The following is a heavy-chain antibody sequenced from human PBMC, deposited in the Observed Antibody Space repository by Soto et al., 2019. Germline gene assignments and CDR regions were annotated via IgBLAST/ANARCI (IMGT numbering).Heavy chain of an antibody. J-gene: IGHJ5*02. D-gene: IGHD3-3*01. Sequence: SETLSLTCTVSAGSISGHYWSWIRQPPGKGLQYIGYISYSGSTNYNPSHKSRVTISVDTSNNQFSLRLSSVTAAETAVYYCARDVGLQHDTGYYDFWSGKNNWFDPWGQGILVTVSS. CDR3: ARDVGLQHDTGYYDFWSGKNNWFDP. V-gene: IGHV4-59*11. CDR1: AGSISGHY. CDR2: ISYSGST.